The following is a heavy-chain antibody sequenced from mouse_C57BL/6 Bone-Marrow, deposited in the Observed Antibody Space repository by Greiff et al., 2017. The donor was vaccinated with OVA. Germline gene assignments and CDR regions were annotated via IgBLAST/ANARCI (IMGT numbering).Heavy chain of an antibody. CDR3: ARDGYYLYYYAMDD. V-gene: IGHV1-39*01. CDR1: GYSFTDYN. CDR2: IHPNYGPT. Sequence: EVQLQQSGPELVKPGASVKISCKASGYSFTDYNMNWVKQSHGKSLEWIGVIHPNYGPTSSNQKFKGKATLTVDQSSSTAYMQLNSLTSEDSAVYYCARDGYYLYYYAMDDWGQGTSVTVSS. J-gene: IGHJ4*01. D-gene: IGHD2-3*01.